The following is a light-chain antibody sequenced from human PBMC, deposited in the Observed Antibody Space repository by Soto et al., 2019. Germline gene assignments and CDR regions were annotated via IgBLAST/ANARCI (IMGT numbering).Light chain of an antibody. V-gene: IGLV2-14*03. J-gene: IGLJ3*02. CDR1: SGDVGGYNY. CDR2: DVS. CDR3: SSYTRSNTGV. Sequence: QSALTQPASVSGSPGQWITIFCTGTSGDVGGYNYVSWYQQHPGKAPKLMIYDVSNRPSGVSNRFSGSKSGNTASLTISGLQTEDEADYYCSSYTRSNTGVFGGGTKLTVL.